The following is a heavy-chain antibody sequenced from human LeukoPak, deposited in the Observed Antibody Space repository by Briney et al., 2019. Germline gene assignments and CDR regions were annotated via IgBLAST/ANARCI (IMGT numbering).Heavy chain of an antibody. Sequence: PSETLSLTCTVSGGSISSSTYYWGWIRQPPGKGLEWIGYVYYTGSTSYNPSLKSRITILLDTSKNQISLKLSSLTTTDPPVYYCSRGSYDILTGYSTLGEYWGQGTLVTVSS. CDR2: VYYTGST. CDR1: GGSISSSTYY. D-gene: IGHD3-9*01. J-gene: IGHJ4*02. CDR3: SRGSYDILTGYSTLGEY. V-gene: IGHV4-39*01.